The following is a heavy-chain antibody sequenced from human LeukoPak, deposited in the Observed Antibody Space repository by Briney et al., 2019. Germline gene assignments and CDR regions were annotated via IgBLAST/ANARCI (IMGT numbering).Heavy chain of an antibody. V-gene: IGHV3-9*01. CDR1: GFSFDYYG. D-gene: IGHD4-17*01. CDR3: AKDRRGKDYGDYDSIDY. Sequence: GRSLRLSCAASGFSFDYYGMHWVRQAPGKGLEWVSGISWNSDDIGYADSVKGRFTVSRDNAKNSLYLQMNSLTTEDTALYYCAKDRRGKDYGDYDSIDYWGQGALVTVSA. J-gene: IGHJ4*02. CDR2: ISWNSDDI.